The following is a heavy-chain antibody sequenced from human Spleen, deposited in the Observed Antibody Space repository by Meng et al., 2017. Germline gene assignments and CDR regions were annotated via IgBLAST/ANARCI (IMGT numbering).Heavy chain of an antibody. CDR3: TKNDFYCLGY. CDR1: GASISSDNW. D-gene: IGHD2-21*01. CDR2: IYHSGST. Sequence: QGQLQGSGPGLVKPSGTLSLTCAASGASISSDNWWSWVRQPPGKGLEWIGEIYHSGSTNYNPSLKSRITISVDKPKNQFSLTLSSVTAADTAVYYCTKNDFYCLGYWGQGTLVTVSS. V-gene: IGHV4-4*02. J-gene: IGHJ4*02.